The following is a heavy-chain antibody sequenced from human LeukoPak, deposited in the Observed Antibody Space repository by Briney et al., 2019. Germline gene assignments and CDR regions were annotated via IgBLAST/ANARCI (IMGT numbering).Heavy chain of an antibody. CDR2: IYYSGST. CDR1: GGSISSYY. CDR3: ARRRYCTGGSCNFFDY. Sequence: SETLSLTCTVSGGSISSYYWSWIRQPPGKGLEWIGYIYYSGSTNYNPSLKSRVTISVDTSKNQFSLKLTSVTAADTALYYCARRRYCTGGSCNFFDYWGQGTLVTVSS. D-gene: IGHD2-15*01. V-gene: IGHV4-59*01. J-gene: IGHJ4*02.